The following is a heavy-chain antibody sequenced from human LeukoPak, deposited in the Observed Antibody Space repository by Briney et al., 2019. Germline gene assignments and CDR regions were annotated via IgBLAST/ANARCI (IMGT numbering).Heavy chain of an antibody. Sequence: SETLSLTCTVSGGSISSSTYYWGWIRQPPGKGLEWIGSIHYSGTTYYNSSLKSRVTMSVDTSKNQFSLKLSSVTAADTAVYYCARWADYDFWSGYGALFDIWAKGQWSPSLQ. J-gene: IGHJ3*02. CDR2: IHYSGTT. V-gene: IGHV4-39*07. D-gene: IGHD3-3*01. CDR3: ARWADYDFWSGYGALFDI. CDR1: GGSISSSTYY.